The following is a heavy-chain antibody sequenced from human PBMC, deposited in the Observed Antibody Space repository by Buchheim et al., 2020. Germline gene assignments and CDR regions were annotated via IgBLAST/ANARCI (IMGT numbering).Heavy chain of an antibody. CDR3: ARDPLRNSYESSGYYFDY. V-gene: IGHV1-2*02. CDR1: GYTFTAYY. Sequence: QVQLVQSGAEVKKPGASVKVSCKASGYTFTAYYMHWVRQAPGQGLEWVGWINPKSGGTNFAQKFQGRVTMTRDTSISTAYMEMNRLRYDDTAVYYCARDPLRNSYESSGYYFDYWDQGTL. J-gene: IGHJ4*02. CDR2: INPKSGGT. D-gene: IGHD3-22*01.